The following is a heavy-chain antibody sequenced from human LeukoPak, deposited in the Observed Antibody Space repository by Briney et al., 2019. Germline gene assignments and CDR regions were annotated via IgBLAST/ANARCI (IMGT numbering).Heavy chain of an antibody. CDR2: INPNSGGT. CDR3: ARVTIVGATPSDY. J-gene: IGHJ4*02. CDR1: GYSFTGYY. D-gene: IGHD1-26*01. Sequence: EASVKVSCKASGYSFTGYYMHWVRQAPGQGLEWMGWINPNSGGTNYAQKFQGRVTMTRDTSISTAYMELSRLRSDDTAVYYCARVTIVGATPSDYWGQGTLVTVSS. V-gene: IGHV1-2*02.